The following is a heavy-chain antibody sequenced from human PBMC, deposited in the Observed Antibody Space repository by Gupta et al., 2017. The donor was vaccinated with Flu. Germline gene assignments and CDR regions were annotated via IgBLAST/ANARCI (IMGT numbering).Heavy chain of an antibody. J-gene: IGHJ4*02. CDR3: ARAVVSSHDY. D-gene: IGHD3-22*01. V-gene: IGHV1-18*01. Sequence: ISWGRQAPGQGLEWMGWISPHNGNTNYAQKVQGRVTMSTDTSTDTVYLEVRSLTSDDTAIYYCARAVVSSHDYWCQGTLVTVAS. CDR2: ISPHNGNT.